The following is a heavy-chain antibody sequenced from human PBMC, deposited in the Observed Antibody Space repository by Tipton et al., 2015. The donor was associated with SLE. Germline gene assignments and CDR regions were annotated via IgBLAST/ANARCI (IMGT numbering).Heavy chain of an antibody. D-gene: IGHD5-12*01. V-gene: IGHV4-59*11. J-gene: IGHJ4*02. Sequence: TLSLTCTVSGASFSTHYWSWIRQTPEKGLEWIGDVYHSGFTKYNPSLKSRVSISVDTSKNQFSLKLSSVTAADTAIYYCARYRSGYETVEFWGQGTLVTVSS. CDR1: GASFSTHY. CDR3: ARYRSGYETVEF. CDR2: VYHSGFT.